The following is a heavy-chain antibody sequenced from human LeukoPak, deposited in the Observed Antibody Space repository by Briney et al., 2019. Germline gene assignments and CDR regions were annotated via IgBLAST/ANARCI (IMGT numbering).Heavy chain of an antibody. J-gene: IGHJ4*02. D-gene: IGHD6-13*01. Sequence: GGSLRLSCAASGFTFSSSAMSWVRQVPGKGLEWVSTISGSGGSTYYTDSVKGRFTISRDNSKNTPYLQMNSLRAEDTAVYYCARASGYSSSWLYYFDYWGQGTLVTVSS. CDR2: ISGSGGST. V-gene: IGHV3-23*01. CDR3: ARASGYSSSWLYYFDY. CDR1: GFTFSSSA.